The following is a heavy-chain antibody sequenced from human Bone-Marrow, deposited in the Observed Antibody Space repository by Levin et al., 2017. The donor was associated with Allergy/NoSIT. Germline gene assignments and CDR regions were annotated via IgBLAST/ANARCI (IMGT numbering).Heavy chain of an antibody. CDR2: ISFDGNKT. J-gene: IGHJ6*03. CDR1: GFIFSNYA. D-gene: IGHD6-19*01. Sequence: GGSLRLSCAASGFIFSNYAMHWVRQAPGKGLEWVAIISFDGNKTYYVESVKGRFTISRDNSKNTVYLQVSSLKAEDSAVYYCVKGARVSSGSNYFYYYMDVWGKGTTVSVS. V-gene: IGHV3-30*18. CDR3: VKGARVSSGSNYFYYYMDV.